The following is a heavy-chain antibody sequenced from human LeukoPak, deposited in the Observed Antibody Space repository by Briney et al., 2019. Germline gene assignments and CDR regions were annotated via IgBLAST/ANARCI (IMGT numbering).Heavy chain of an antibody. CDR3: ARGSRELPYYYGMDV. D-gene: IGHD1-26*01. CDR1: GGSISSYY. CDR2: IYTSGST. V-gene: IGHV4-4*07. J-gene: IGHJ6*02. Sequence: SETLSLTCTVSGGSISSYYWSWIRQPAGKGLEWIGRIYTSGSTNYNPSLKSRVTMSVDTSKNQFSLKLSSVTAADTAVYYCARGSRELPYYYGMDVWGQGTTVTVSS.